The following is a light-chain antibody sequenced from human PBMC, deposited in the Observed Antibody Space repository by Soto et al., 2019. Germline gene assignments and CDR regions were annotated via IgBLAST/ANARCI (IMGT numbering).Light chain of an antibody. J-gene: IGKJ1*01. CDR1: QSRGSNF. CDR2: ASS. Sequence: EIVWTQSHGPLSLSPVSIAPLSGRSSQSRGSNFLAWYQPKPGQAHRLIIYASSNRATGIQDRLSGSSSGTDGTLTINSLEPEDGAVDYGQQRSNWHQTVGQGTQVDIK. CDR3: QQRSNWHQT. V-gene: IGKV3D-20*02.